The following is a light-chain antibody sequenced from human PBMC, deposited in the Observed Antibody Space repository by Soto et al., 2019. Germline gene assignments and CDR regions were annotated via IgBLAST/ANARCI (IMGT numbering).Light chain of an antibody. CDR3: QQFNDWPRT. V-gene: IGKV3-15*01. J-gene: IGKJ1*01. CDR2: GSS. CDR1: QSVRSA. Sequence: ETVMTQSPAVVSVSPGAGANISCRASQSVRSALAWYQQKPAQAPRLLINGSSNRANCVPARFSASASGTEVTLTITSLQYEDFAVYYCQQFNDWPRTFGQGNKVEIK.